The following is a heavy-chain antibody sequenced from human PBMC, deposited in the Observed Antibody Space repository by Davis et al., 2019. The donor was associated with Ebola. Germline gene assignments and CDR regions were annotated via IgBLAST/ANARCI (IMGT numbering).Heavy chain of an antibody. Sequence: GESLKISCAASGFTFSSYSMNWVRQAPGKGPEWVSSISSSSSYIYYADSVKGRFTISRDNAKNSLYLQMNSLRAEDTAVYYCARDIRVEMATIGDYFDYWGQGTLVTVSS. V-gene: IGHV3-21*01. CDR2: ISSSSSYI. CDR1: GFTFSSYS. J-gene: IGHJ4*02. D-gene: IGHD5-24*01. CDR3: ARDIRVEMATIGDYFDY.